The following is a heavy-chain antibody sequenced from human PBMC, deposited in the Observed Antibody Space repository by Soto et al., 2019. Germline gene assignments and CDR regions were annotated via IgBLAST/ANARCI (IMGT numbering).Heavy chain of an antibody. Sequence: ASVKVSCKASGYTFTDYYMHWVRQAPGQGLEWMGWINSNSGGTNYAQKFQGWVTMTRDTSISTIYMELSRLRSDDTAVYFCARSPWFGKSTYFDCWGQGSLVTVSS. D-gene: IGHD3-10*01. J-gene: IGHJ4*02. CDR3: ARSPWFGKSTYFDC. V-gene: IGHV1-2*04. CDR2: INSNSGGT. CDR1: GYTFTDYY.